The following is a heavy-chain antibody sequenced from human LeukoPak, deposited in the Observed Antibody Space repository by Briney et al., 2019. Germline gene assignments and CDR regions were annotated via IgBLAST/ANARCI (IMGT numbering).Heavy chain of an antibody. CDR3: ASGEKRMVDYYYYGMDV. Sequence: ASVKVSCKASGYTFTGYYMHWVRQAPGQGLEWMGWINPNSGGTNYAQKFQGRVTMTRDTSISTAYMELSRLRSDDTAVYYCASGEKRMVDYYYYGMDVWGQETTVTVSS. CDR1: GYTFTGYY. D-gene: IGHD2-15*01. V-gene: IGHV1-2*02. J-gene: IGHJ6*02. CDR2: INPNSGGT.